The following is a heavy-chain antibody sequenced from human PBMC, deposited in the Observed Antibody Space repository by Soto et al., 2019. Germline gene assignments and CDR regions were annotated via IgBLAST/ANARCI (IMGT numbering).Heavy chain of an antibody. CDR2: IYYSGST. Sequence: SETLSLTCTVSGGSISTYYWAWIRQPPGKGLEWIGYIYYSGSTYYNPSLKSRVTISVDTSKNQFSLKLSSVTAADTAVYYCARDSSGYYHGGVDYWGQGTLVTVSS. J-gene: IGHJ4*02. D-gene: IGHD3-22*01. V-gene: IGHV4-59*06. CDR1: GGSISTYY. CDR3: ARDSSGYYHGGVDY.